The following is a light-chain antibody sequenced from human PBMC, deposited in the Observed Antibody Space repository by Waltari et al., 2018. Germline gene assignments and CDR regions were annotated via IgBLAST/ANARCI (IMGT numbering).Light chain of an antibody. Sequence: IQLTQSPSSLSASVGDSVALTCRASQGMNSHLAWYQEKPGKAPKLLIYATSTLQSGVPSRFSGSGSGTDFTLTISSLQPEDFATYYCQQLDSYPITFGQGTRLEIK. J-gene: IGKJ5*01. CDR3: QQLDSYPIT. CDR2: ATS. CDR1: QGMNSH. V-gene: IGKV1-9*01.